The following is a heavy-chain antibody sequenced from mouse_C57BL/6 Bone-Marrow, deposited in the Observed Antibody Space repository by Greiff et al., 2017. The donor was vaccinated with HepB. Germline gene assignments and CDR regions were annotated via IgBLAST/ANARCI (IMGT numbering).Heavy chain of an antibody. D-gene: IGHD1-1*01. J-gene: IGHJ1*03. V-gene: IGHV5-6*01. CDR1: GFTFSSYG. CDR3: ARPRYYYGSSYGYFDV. CDR2: ISSGGSYT. Sequence: DVQLVESGGDLVKPGGSLKLSCAASGFTFSSYGMSWVRQTPDKRLEWVATISSGGSYTYYPDSVKGRFTISRDNAKNTLYLQMSSLKSEDTAMYYCARPRYYYGSSYGYFDVWGTGTTVTVSS.